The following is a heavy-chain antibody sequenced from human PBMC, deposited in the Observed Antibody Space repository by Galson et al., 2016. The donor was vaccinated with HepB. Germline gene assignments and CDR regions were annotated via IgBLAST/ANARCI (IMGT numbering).Heavy chain of an antibody. CDR1: GGSISSGDYY. V-gene: IGHV4-30-4*01. J-gene: IGHJ6*02. Sequence: LSLTCTVSGGSISSGDYYWSWIRQPPGKGLEWIGYTHYSGSTYYNPSLKSRVTISVDTSKNQFSLKLSSLTAADTAVYYCAREDWNYSYYGLDVWGQGTTVTVSS. CDR2: THYSGST. CDR3: AREDWNYSYYGLDV. D-gene: IGHD3/OR15-3a*01.